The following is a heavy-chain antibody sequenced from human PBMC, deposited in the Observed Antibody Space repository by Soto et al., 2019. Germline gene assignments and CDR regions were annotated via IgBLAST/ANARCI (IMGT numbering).Heavy chain of an antibody. V-gene: IGHV3-7*05. J-gene: IGHJ4*02. Sequence: EVQLVESGGDLVPPGGSLRLSCVASGFNFSNYWMTWARQAPGKGLEWVANINQHGTEKFYVDSVEGRFSISRDNAYHPVYLQMNSLRAEDTAIYYCATDILDYWGQGTSVTVSS. CDR1: GFNFSNYW. CDR3: ATDILDY. CDR2: INQHGTEK.